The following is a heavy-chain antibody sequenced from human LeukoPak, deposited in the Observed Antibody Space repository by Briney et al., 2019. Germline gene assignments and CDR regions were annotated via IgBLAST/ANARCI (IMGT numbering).Heavy chain of an antibody. CDR1: GYTFTGYY. V-gene: IGHV1-2*02. CDR2: INPNSGGT. J-gene: IGHJ6*03. CDR3: ARDALSDVNRYYYYYYMDV. D-gene: IGHD3-16*01. Sequence: ASVKVSCKASGYTFTGYYMHWVRQAPGQGLEWMGWINPNSGGTNYAQKFQGRDTMTRDTSISTAYMELSRLRSDDTAVYYCARDALSDVNRYYYYYYMDVWGKGTTVTISS.